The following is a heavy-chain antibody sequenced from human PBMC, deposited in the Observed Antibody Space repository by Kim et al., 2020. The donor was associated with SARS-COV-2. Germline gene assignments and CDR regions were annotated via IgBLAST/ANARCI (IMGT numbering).Heavy chain of an antibody. CDR1: GGSISSYY. Sequence: SETLSLTCPVSGGSISSYYWSWIRQPPGKGLEWIGYIYYSGSTNYNPSFKSRVTISVDTSKNQCSLKLSSGTAADTAVYYCAGAGGRYGTVGDMDVWGKGTTVTVSS. CDR3: AGAGGRYGTVGDMDV. D-gene: IGHD5-18*01. V-gene: IGHV4-59*01. CDR2: IYYSGST. J-gene: IGHJ6*03.